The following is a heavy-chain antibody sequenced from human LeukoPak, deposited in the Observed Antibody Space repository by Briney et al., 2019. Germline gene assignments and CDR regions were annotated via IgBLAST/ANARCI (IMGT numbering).Heavy chain of an antibody. Sequence: SETLSLTCTVSGGPISSYYWSWIPQPPEKGLEWIGYPHHMRSTNYNPSLKSRVTMSIDTSTNQFSLKVSSVSAADTAAYYCARRDGPFDFWGQGTLVTVSS. V-gene: IGHV4-59*01. CDR3: ARRDGPFDF. CDR1: GGPISSYY. J-gene: IGHJ4*02. D-gene: IGHD5-24*01. CDR2: PHHMRST.